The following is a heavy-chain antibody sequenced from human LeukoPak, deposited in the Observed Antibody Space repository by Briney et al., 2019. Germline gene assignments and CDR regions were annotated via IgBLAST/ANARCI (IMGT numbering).Heavy chain of an antibody. Sequence: ASVKVSCKATGYTFTGYYMHWVRPAPGQGLEWMGWINPNSGGTNYAQKFQGWVTMTRDTSISTAYMELSRLRSDDTAVYYCARGEYSSGWYYFDYWGQGTLVTVSS. D-gene: IGHD6-19*01. CDR1: GYTFTGYY. CDR2: INPNSGGT. CDR3: ARGEYSSGWYYFDY. J-gene: IGHJ4*02. V-gene: IGHV1-2*04.